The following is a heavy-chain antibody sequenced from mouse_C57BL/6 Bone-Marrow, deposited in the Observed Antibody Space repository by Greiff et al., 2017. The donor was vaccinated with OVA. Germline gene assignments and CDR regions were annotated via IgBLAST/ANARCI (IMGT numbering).Heavy chain of an antibody. J-gene: IGHJ2*01. D-gene: IGHD2-3*01. Sequence: EVKLMESGGGLVKPGGSLKLSCAASGFTFSSYAMSWVSQTPEKRLEWVATISDGGSYTYYPDNVKGRFTISRDKAKNNLYLQMSHLKSEDTAMYYWWLLPFYYFDYWGQGTTLTVSS. CDR3: WLLPFYYFDY. V-gene: IGHV5-4*03. CDR1: GFTFSSYA. CDR2: ISDGGSYT.